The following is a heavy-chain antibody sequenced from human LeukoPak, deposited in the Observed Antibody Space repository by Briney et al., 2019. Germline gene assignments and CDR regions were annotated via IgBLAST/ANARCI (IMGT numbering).Heavy chain of an antibody. V-gene: IGHV4-34*01. CDR1: VGSLSGYY. Sequence: PSETLSLTCAVYVGSLSGYYWSWIRQTPGKGLEWIGEINHSGSTSYNPSLKSRVTVSVLTSKNQFSLKLSSVSAADTAVYYCARQREGYFDLWGRGTRVTVSS. CDR2: INHSGST. CDR3: ARQREGYFDL. J-gene: IGHJ2*01.